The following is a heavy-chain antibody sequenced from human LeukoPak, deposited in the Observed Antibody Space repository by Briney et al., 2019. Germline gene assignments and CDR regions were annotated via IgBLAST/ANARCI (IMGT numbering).Heavy chain of an antibody. CDR3: ARDLYYYDSSGYWDAFDI. Sequence: SETLSLTCTVSGGSISNYYWSWIRQPAGKGLEWIGRIYTSGSTNYNPSLKSRATMSVDTSKNQFSLKLSSVTAADTAVYYCARDLYYYDSSGYWDAFDIWGQGTMVTVSS. CDR1: GGSISNYY. D-gene: IGHD3-22*01. CDR2: IYTSGST. V-gene: IGHV4-4*07. J-gene: IGHJ3*02.